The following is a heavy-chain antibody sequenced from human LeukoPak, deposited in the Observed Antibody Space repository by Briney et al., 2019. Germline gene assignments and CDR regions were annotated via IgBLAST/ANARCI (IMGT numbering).Heavy chain of an antibody. CDR3: ARHRVATTFFDF. Sequence: SETLSLTCTVSGGSISSYYWTWIRQPPGKELEWIGYIYSSGSTTYNPSLKSRVAISVDTSKNQLSLKLSSVTAADTAVYYCARHRVATTFFDFWGQGSLVTVSS. J-gene: IGHJ4*02. D-gene: IGHD5-12*01. CDR1: GGSISSYY. CDR2: IYSSGST. V-gene: IGHV4-59*08.